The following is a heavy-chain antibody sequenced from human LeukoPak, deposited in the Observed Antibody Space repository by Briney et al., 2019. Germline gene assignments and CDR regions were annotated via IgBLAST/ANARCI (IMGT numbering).Heavy chain of an antibody. CDR2: INPNSGGT. D-gene: IGHD3-10*01. Sequence: RVASVKVSCKASGYTFTGYYMHWVRQAPGQGLEWMRWINPNSGGTNYAQKFQGWVTMTRDTSISTAYMELSRLRSDDTAVYYCARAHYYGSGSYYPRGAFDIWGQGTMVTVSS. CDR3: ARAHYYGSGSYYPRGAFDI. J-gene: IGHJ3*02. CDR1: GYTFTGYY. V-gene: IGHV1-2*04.